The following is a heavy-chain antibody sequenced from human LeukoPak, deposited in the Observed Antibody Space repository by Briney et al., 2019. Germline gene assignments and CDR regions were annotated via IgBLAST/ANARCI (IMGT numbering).Heavy chain of an antibody. CDR1: GGSISSSSHY. CDR3: ARLTSYDTSKRGFDY. D-gene: IGHD3-22*01. J-gene: IGHJ4*02. CDR2: VFYSGST. Sequence: PSETLSLTCTVSGGSISSSSHYWGWIRQPPGKGLEWIGTVFYSGSTYYTPSLKSRVTISVDTFTNQFSLKLTSVTAADTAVYYCARLTSYDTSKRGFDYWGQGTLVTVSS. V-gene: IGHV4-39*01.